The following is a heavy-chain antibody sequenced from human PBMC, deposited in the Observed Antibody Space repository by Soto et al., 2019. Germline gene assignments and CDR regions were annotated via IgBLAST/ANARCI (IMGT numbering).Heavy chain of an antibody. CDR3: ARRYGSAIDY. V-gene: IGHV4-59*08. J-gene: IGHJ4*02. CDR2: IYYSGST. D-gene: IGHD1-26*01. CDR1: GGTISSWY. Sequence: SETLSLTCTVSGGTISSWYWSWIRQPPGKGLEWIGYIYYSGSTNCDRSLKSRVTISVDTSENQFSLKLSSVTAADTAVYYCARRYGSAIDYWGQGTLVTVSS.